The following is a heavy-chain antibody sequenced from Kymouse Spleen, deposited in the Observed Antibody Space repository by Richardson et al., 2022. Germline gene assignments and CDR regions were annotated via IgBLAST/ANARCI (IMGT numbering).Heavy chain of an antibody. CDR1: GFTFDDYA. CDR3: AKDIGWERGV. D-gene: IGHD1-26*01. CDR2: ISWNSGSI. V-gene: IGHV3-9*01. J-gene: IGHJ4*02. Sequence: EVQLVESGGGLVQPGRSLRLSCAASGFTFDDYAMHWVRQAPGKGLEWVSGISWNSGSIGYADSVKGRFTISRDNAKNSLYLQMNSLRAEDTALYYCAKDIGWERGVLGPGNPGHRLL.